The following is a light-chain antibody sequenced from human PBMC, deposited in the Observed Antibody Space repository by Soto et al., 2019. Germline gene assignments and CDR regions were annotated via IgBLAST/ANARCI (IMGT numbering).Light chain of an antibody. CDR2: GAS. CDR1: QSVSSGY. J-gene: IGKJ3*01. CDR3: QLCGIAPFT. V-gene: IGKV3-20*01. Sequence: EIVLTQSPGPLSLSPGERATLSCRASQSVSSGYLAWYQQKPGRVPRLLIYGASNRAPGIPDRFTGSGSGTDFTLTIARVEPEDFVVYYCQLCGIAPFTFGPGTKVDIK.